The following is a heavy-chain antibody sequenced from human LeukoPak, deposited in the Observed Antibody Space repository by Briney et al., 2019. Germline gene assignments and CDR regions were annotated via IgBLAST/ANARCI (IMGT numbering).Heavy chain of an antibody. D-gene: IGHD4-23*01. CDR2: ISNDGSHK. CDR1: GFPFSSYS. CDR3: ARDPNRLADYGGDYFDH. Sequence: PGGSLRLSCAASGFPFSSYSMHWVRQAPGNGLEWGAVISNDGSHKYYADSVKGRFIISRDNSKNTLSLQMNTLRPDDTAVFYCARDPNRLADYGGDYFDHWGQGTLVTVSS. J-gene: IGHJ4*02. V-gene: IGHV3-30*04.